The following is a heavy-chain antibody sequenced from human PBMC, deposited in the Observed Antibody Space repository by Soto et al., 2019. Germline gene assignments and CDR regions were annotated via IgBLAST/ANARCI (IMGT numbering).Heavy chain of an antibody. D-gene: IGHD2-2*01. CDR2: IWYDGSNK. J-gene: IGHJ6*02. Sequence: HPGGSLRLSCAASGFTFSSYGMHWVRQAPGKGLEWVAVIWYDGSNKYYADSVKGRFTISRDNSKNTLYLQMNSLRAEDTAVYYCARGHCSSTSCYAVAEDSSIYGMDVWGQGTTVTVSS. CDR1: GFTFSSYG. CDR3: ARGHCSSTSCYAVAEDSSIYGMDV. V-gene: IGHV3-33*01.